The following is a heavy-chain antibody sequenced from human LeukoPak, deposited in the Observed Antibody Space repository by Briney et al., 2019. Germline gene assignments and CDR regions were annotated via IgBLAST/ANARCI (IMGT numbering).Heavy chain of an antibody. D-gene: IGHD6-13*01. J-gene: IGHJ4*02. CDR1: GYTFTSYG. V-gene: IGHV1-18*01. CDR2: ISAYNGNT. Sequence: ASVKVSCKASGYTFTSYGISWVRQAPGQGLEWMGWISAYNGNTNYAQKLQGRVTMTTDTSTSTAYMELRSLRSDDTAVYYCASSQYSSSWYPFDYWGQGTLVTVSS. CDR3: ASSQYSSSWYPFDY.